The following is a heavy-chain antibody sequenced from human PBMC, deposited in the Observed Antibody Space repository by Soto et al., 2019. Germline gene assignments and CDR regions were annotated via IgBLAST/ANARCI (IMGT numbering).Heavy chain of an antibody. CDR3: SRFGSIYSSLPRPNDY. D-gene: IGHD6-6*01. J-gene: IGHJ4*02. V-gene: IGHV1-69*13. CDR2: IIPIFGTA. CDR1: GGTFSSYA. Sequence: ASVKVSCKASGGTFSSYAISWVRQAPGQGLEWMGGIIPIFGTANYAQKFQGRVTITADESTSTAYMELSSLRSEDTAVSYCSRFGSIYSSLPRPNDYWGQGTLVTVSS.